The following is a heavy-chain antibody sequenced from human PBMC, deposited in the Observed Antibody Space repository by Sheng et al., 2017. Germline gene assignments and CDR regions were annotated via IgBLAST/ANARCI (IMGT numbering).Heavy chain of an antibody. Sequence: EVQLVESGGGLVQPGGTLRLSCAASGFTFSSYGMSWVRQAPGKGLEWVSAISGSGGSTYYADSVKGRFTISRDNSKNTLYLQMNSLRAEDTAVYYCAKGPVKRNTGLRYFDWLYPFDYWGQGTLVTVSS. D-gene: IGHD3-9*01. CDR1: GFTFSSYG. CDR3: AKGPVKRNTGLRYFDWLYPFDY. CDR2: ISGSGGST. V-gene: IGHV3-23*04. J-gene: IGHJ4*02.